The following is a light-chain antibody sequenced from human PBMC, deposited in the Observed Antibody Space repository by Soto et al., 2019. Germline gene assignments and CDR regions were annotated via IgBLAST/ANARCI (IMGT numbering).Light chain of an antibody. CDR3: QQYENPLLT. Sequence: DIQMTQSPSSLSASVGDRVTITCQASQDISNYLNWYQQKPGKAPKLLIYGASNLETGVPSRFSGSGSGTDFTFTISGLQPEDTATYYCQQYENPLLTFGGGTKVEIK. CDR2: GAS. J-gene: IGKJ4*01. CDR1: QDISNY. V-gene: IGKV1-33*01.